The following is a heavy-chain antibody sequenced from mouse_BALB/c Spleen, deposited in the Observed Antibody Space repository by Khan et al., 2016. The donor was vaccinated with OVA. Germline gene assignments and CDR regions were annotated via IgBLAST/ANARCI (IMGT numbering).Heavy chain of an antibody. CDR2: ISPSGST. CDR3: ARDGSRYNYAMDY. V-gene: IGHV3-2*02. Sequence: VQLQESGPGLVKPSQSLSLSCTVTGFSITSAYAWNWIRQFPGNKLEWMGYISPSGSTNYNPALQSRTSITRDTSKNQFFLQLNSVTTEDTATYYCARDGSRYNYAMDYWGQGTSVTVPS. D-gene: IGHD2-3*01. J-gene: IGHJ4*01. CDR1: GFSITSAYA.